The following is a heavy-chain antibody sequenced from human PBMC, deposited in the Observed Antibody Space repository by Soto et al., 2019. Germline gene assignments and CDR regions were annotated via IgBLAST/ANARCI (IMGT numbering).Heavy chain of an antibody. J-gene: IGHJ2*01. CDR1: GGTFSSHT. Sequence: QDQLVQSGAEVKKPGSSVKVSCKASGGTFSSHTFSWVRQAPGQGLEWMGRIIPALGTATYAQKFQGRVTITADESATTVYMELNSLRSEDTAVYYYARPDFGDCWYFDLWGRGTLVTVSS. CDR3: ARPDFGDCWYFDL. D-gene: IGHD4-17*01. CDR2: IIPALGTA. V-gene: IGHV1-69*08.